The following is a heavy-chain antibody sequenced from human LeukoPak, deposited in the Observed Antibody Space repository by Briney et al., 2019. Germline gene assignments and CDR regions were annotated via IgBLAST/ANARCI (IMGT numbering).Heavy chain of an antibody. CDR3: VRDWGYDSSGYWQKYFDT. CDR1: GFTFSDYG. J-gene: IGHJ4*02. D-gene: IGHD3-22*01. V-gene: IGHV3-74*01. CDR2: INHDGSST. Sequence: GGSLRLSCAASGFTFSDYGMNWVRQAPGKGLVWVSRINHDGSSTNYADSVKGRFTISRDNAKNTLYLQMNSLRAEDTAVYYCVRDWGYDSSGYWQKYFDTWGQGTLVTVSS.